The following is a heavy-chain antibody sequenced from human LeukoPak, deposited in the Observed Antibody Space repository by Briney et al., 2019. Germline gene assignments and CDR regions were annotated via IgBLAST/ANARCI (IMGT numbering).Heavy chain of an antibody. J-gene: IGHJ4*02. D-gene: IGHD1-7*01. V-gene: IGHV1-8*01. Sequence: GASVKVSCKASGYTFTSYDINWVRQAAGQGLEWVGWMNPNSGNTGYAQKFQGRVTMTRSTSINTAYMELSSLRSDDTAVYYCARGWNYHFDYWGQGTLVTVSS. CDR1: GYTFTSYD. CDR2: MNPNSGNT. CDR3: ARGWNYHFDY.